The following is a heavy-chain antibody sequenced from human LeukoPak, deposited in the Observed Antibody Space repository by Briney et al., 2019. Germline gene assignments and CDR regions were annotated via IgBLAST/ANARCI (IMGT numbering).Heavy chain of an antibody. CDR3: ARSGGELAFDP. D-gene: IGHD1-7*01. J-gene: IGHJ5*02. V-gene: IGHV1-69*04. CDR2: IIPILGIA. CDR1: GGTFSSYA. Sequence: ASVKVSCKASGGTFSSYAISWVRQAPGQGLEWMGRIIPILGIANYAQKFQGRVTITADKSTSTAYMELSSLRSEDTAVYYCARSGGELAFDPWGQGTLVTVSS.